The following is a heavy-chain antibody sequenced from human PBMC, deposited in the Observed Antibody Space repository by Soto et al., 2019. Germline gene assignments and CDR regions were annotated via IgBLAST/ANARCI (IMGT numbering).Heavy chain of an antibody. CDR3: AAKLGTTHYCDF. V-gene: IGHV4-31*03. CDR2: IYHTGST. Sequence: QVQLQESGPGLVQPSQTLSLTCSVSGDPVSSGSYYWTWVRQHPVKGLEWIGYIYHTGSTYYNPSLQSRLIMSIDTSTNQFSLLLYSVTAADTAVYFCAAKLGTTHYCDFWGQGSLVAVSS. CDR1: GDPVSSGSYY. J-gene: IGHJ4*02. D-gene: IGHD7-27*01.